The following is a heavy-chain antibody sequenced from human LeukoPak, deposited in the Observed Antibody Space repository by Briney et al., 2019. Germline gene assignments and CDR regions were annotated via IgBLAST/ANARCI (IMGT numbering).Heavy chain of an antibody. CDR1: GYTFTGYY. CDR2: INPNSGGT. CDR3: ARKDYVGRYNWFDP. D-gene: IGHD4-17*01. J-gene: IGHJ5*02. V-gene: IGHV1-2*02. Sequence: ASVKVSCKASGYTFTGYYMHWVRQAPGQGLEWMGWINPNSGGTNYAQKFQGRVTMTRDTSISTAYMELSRLRSDDTAVYYCARKDYVGRYNWFDPWGQGTLVTVSS.